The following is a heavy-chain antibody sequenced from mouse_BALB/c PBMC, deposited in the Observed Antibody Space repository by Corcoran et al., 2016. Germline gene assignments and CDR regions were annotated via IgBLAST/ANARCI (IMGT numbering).Heavy chain of an antibody. CDR2: IDPANGNT. Sequence: EVQLKQSGAELVKPGASVKLSCTAYGFNIKDTYMHWVKQRPEQGLEWIGRIDPANGNTKYDPKFQGKATITADTSANTAYLQLSSLTSEDTAVYYCARWDWYFYVWGAGTTVTVSS. V-gene: IGHV14-3*02. CDR3: ARWDWYFYV. CDR1: GFNIKDTY. J-gene: IGHJ1*01.